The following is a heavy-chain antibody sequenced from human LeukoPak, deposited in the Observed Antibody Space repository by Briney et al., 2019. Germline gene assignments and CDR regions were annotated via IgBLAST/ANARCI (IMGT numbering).Heavy chain of an antibody. D-gene: IGHD6-19*01. Sequence: GGSLRLSCAASGFTFSSYAMSWVRQAPGKGLEWVSAISGSGGSTYYADSVKGRFTISRDNSKNTLYLQMNSLRAEDTAVYYCARGWAVAGNPNWFDPWGQGTLVTVSS. V-gene: IGHV3-23*01. CDR3: ARGWAVAGNPNWFDP. J-gene: IGHJ5*02. CDR2: ISGSGGST. CDR1: GFTFSSYA.